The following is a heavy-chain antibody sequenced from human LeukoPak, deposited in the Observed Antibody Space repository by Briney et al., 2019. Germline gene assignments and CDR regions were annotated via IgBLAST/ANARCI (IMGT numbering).Heavy chain of an antibody. Sequence: PSETLSLTCTVSGYSISSGYYWGWIRQPPGKGLEWIGSIYHSGSTYYNPSLKSRVTISVDTSKNQFSLKLSSVTAADTAVYYCARVFANFWSGGDAFDIWGQGTMVTVSS. D-gene: IGHD3-3*01. V-gene: IGHV4-38-2*02. CDR3: ARVFANFWSGGDAFDI. J-gene: IGHJ3*02. CDR1: GYSISSGYY. CDR2: IYHSGST.